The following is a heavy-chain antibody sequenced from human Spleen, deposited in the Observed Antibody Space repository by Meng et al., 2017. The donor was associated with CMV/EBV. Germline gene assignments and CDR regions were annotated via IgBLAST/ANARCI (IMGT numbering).Heavy chain of an antibody. CDR2: IDPGDSET. CDR3: ASGAYSYGSLDH. D-gene: IGHD5-18*01. Sequence: GESLKISCEGSGYSFTSYWIGWVRQMPGKGLEYMGIIDPGDSETRYSPSFQGQVTISVDKSISTAYLQWSSLKASDTAMYYCASGAYSYGSLDHWGQGTLVTVSS. CDR1: GYSFTSYW. J-gene: IGHJ4*02. V-gene: IGHV5-51*01.